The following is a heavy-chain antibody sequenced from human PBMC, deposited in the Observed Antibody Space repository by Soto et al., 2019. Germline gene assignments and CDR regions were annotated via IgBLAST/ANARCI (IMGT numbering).Heavy chain of an antibody. CDR3: TRGPRSTSTGTGAF. D-gene: IGHD1-1*01. CDR1: GFTFSSYG. J-gene: IGHJ4*02. Sequence: SLRLSCAASGFTFSSYGMHWVRQVPGKGPEWVSRINDDGSSTNYADSVKGRFTISRDNAKNTLYLQMNDLRAEDTAVYYCTRGPRSTSTGTGAFWGQGTLVTVSS. CDR2: INDDGSST. V-gene: IGHV3-74*01.